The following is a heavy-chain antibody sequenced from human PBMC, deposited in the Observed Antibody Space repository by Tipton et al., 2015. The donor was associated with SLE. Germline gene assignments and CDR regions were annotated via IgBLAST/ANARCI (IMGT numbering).Heavy chain of an antibody. J-gene: IGHJ3*02. Sequence: TLSLTCAVYGGSFRGYYWSWIRQPPGKGLEWIGEINHSGSTNYNPSLKSRVTISVDTSKNQFSLKLSSVTAADTAVYYCARDFWSQIVGAGGAFHIWGQGTMVTVSS. D-gene: IGHD1-26*01. CDR2: INHSGST. CDR3: ARDFWSQIVGAGGAFHI. CDR1: GGSFRGYY. V-gene: IGHV4-34*01.